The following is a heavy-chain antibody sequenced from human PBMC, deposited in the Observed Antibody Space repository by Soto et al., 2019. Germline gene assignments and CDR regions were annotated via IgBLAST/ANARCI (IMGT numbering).Heavy chain of an antibody. V-gene: IGHV1-69*12. Sequence: QVQLVQSGAEVKKPGSSVKVSCKASGGTFSSYAFSWVRQAPGQGLEWMGGIIPIFGTANYAQKFQGRVRITADESTSTADMELSSLRSEDTAVYYCARVRVRFLEWLGSEGWGQGTLVTVSS. CDR1: GGTFSSYA. J-gene: IGHJ4*02. CDR2: IIPIFGTA. D-gene: IGHD3-3*01. CDR3: ARVRVRFLEWLGSEG.